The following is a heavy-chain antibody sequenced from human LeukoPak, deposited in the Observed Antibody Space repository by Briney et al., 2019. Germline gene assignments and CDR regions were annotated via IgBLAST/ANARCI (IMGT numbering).Heavy chain of an antibody. D-gene: IGHD3-3*01. J-gene: IGHJ4*02. V-gene: IGHV3-33*01. CDR2: IWYDGTNG. CDR3: VRGYYDGNSDFDY. Sequence: GRSLRLSCAASGFIFRNYGMHWVRQAPGKGLEWVAAIWYDGTNGNYVDSVKGRFTISRDNSKNTLYLEMDNLRVEDTAVYYCVRGYYDGNSDFDYWGQGTLVTVSS. CDR1: GFIFRNYG.